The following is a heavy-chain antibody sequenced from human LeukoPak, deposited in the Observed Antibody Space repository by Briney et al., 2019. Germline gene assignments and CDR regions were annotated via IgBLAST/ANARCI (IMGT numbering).Heavy chain of an antibody. J-gene: IGHJ4*02. CDR3: ARTNPVYGDYDY. CDR2: MFPDGRT. D-gene: IGHD4-17*01. Sequence: GGSLRLYCAVSGFSVNDKYMSWVRQAPGKGLQWVSVMFPDGRTYYADSVKGRFTISRDLARNTLLLQMHSLRADDTAVHYCARTNPVYGDYDYWGQGTLVTVSS. V-gene: IGHV3-53*01. CDR1: GFSVNDKY.